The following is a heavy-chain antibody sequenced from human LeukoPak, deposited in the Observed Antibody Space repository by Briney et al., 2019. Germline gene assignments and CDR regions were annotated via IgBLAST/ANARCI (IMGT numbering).Heavy chain of an antibody. CDR3: ARRKFDSSGSAFFDY. D-gene: IGHD3-22*01. CDR2: IYLGDSDT. Sequence: GESLNISCKGIGDKFSTYWIGWVRQMPGKGLEWMGSIYLGDSDTRYSPSFQGRVSLSADKSAGTAYLQWSSLKASDTAIYYCARRKFDSSGSAFFDYWGRGTLVTVSS. V-gene: IGHV5-51*01. CDR1: GDKFSTYW. J-gene: IGHJ4*02.